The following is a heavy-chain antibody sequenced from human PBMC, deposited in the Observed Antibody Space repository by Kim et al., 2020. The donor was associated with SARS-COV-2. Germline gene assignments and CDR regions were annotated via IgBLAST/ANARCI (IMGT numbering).Heavy chain of an antibody. J-gene: IGHJ4*02. Sequence: GGSLRLSCAASGFTFNSDTMTWVRQAPGKGLEWVSGIGGSGVATTYADSVKGRFTISRDNSKNTLFLQMDSLRAEDTAVYFCARSPSRIYYLDYWGQGTLVSVSS. CDR2: IGGSGVAT. D-gene: IGHD2-15*01. CDR3: ARSPSRIYYLDY. CDR1: GFTFNSDT. V-gene: IGHV3-23*01.